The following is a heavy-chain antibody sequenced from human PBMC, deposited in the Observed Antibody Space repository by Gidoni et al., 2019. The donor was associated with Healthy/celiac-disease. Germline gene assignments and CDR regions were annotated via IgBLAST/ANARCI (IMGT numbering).Heavy chain of an antibody. J-gene: IGHJ4*02. CDR3: ARDGTIAVAGTWFDY. D-gene: IGHD6-19*01. CDR1: GGTFSSYA. Sequence: QVQLVQSGAEVKKPGSSVKVSCKASGGTFSSYAISWVRQAPGQGLEWMGGIIPIFGTANDAQKFQGRVTMTADESTSTAYMELSSLRSEETAVYYCARDGTIAVAGTWFDYWGQGTLVTVSS. V-gene: IGHV1-69*01. CDR2: IIPIFGTA.